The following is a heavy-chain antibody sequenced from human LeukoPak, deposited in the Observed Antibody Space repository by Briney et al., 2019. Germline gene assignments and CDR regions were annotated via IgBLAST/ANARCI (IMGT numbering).Heavy chain of an antibody. Sequence: GGSLRLSCAASGFTFSSYEMNWVRQAPGKGLEWVSYISSSGSTIYYADSVKGRFTIFRDNAKSSLYLQMNSLRAEDTAVYYCARDRVGYYYYMDVWGKGTTVTISS. CDR2: ISSSGSTI. V-gene: IGHV3-48*03. J-gene: IGHJ6*03. CDR3: ARDRVGYYYYMDV. D-gene: IGHD1-26*01. CDR1: GFTFSSYE.